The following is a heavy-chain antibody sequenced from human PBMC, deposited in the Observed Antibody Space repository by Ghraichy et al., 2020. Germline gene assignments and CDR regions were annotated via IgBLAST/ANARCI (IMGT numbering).Heavy chain of an antibody. CDR1: GFTFSNYA. CDR3: VNGGYNDKSGHFDY. Sequence: GGSLRLSCSASGFTFSNYALHWVRQAPGKGLEHVSAISSNGGSTYYADSVKGRFSISRDNSKNTLYLQMSSLRAEDTAVYYCVNGGYNDKSGHFDYWGQGTLVTVSS. CDR2: ISSNGGST. D-gene: IGHD3-22*01. J-gene: IGHJ4*02. V-gene: IGHV3-64D*06.